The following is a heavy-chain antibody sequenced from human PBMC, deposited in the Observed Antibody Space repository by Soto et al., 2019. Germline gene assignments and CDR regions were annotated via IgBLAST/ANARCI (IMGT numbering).Heavy chain of an antibody. CDR2: IIPIFGTA. Sequence: QVQLVQSGAEVKKPGSSVNVSCKASGGTFSSYAISWVRQAPGQGLEWMGGIIPIFGTANYAQKLQGRVTITADESTSTAYMELSSLRSEDTAVYYCATSYSNYYYYYYGMDVWGQGTTVTVSS. D-gene: IGHD4-4*01. J-gene: IGHJ6*02. CDR3: ATSYSNYYYYYYGMDV. CDR1: GGTFSSYA. V-gene: IGHV1-69*12.